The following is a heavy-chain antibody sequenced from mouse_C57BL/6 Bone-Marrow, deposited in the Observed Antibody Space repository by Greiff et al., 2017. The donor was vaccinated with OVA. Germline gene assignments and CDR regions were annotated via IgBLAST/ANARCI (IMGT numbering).Heavy chain of an antibody. CDR2: ISSGGDYI. Sequence: DVKLVESGEGLVKPGGSLKLSCAASGFTFSSYAMSWVRQTPEKRLEWVAYISSGGDYIYYADTVKGRFTISRDNARNTLYLQMSSLKSENTARDYCRRVGTGTGYFDVWGTGTTVTVSS. J-gene: IGHJ1*03. V-gene: IGHV5-9-1*02. CDR3: RRVGTGTGYFDV. D-gene: IGHD4-1*01. CDR1: GFTFSSYA.